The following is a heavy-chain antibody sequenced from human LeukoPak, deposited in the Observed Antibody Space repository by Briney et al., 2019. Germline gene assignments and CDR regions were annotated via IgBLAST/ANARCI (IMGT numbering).Heavy chain of an antibody. D-gene: IGHD3-16*01. J-gene: IGHJ4*02. CDR1: GGSMSSYY. CDR3: ARGGGDYYFNY. V-gene: IGHV4-4*07. CDR2: IHTSGST. Sequence: PSETLSLTCSVSGGSMSSYYWSWIRQPAGKGLEWIGRIHTSGSTNSNPSLKSRVTMTVDTSKNQFSLRLSSVTAADTAVYYWARGGGDYYFNYGGKEPLATVSS.